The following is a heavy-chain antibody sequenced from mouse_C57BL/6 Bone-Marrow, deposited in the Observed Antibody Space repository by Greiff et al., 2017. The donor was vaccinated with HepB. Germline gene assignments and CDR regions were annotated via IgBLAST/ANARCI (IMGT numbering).Heavy chain of an antibody. CDR1: GYTFTSYW. V-gene: IGHV1-69*01. CDR2: IDPSDSYT. D-gene: IGHD3-3*01. J-gene: IGHJ2*01. CDR3: ARKRGRGLDFDY. Sequence: QVQLQQPGAELVMPGASVKLSCKASGYTFTSYWMHWVKQRPGQGLEWFGEIDPSDSYTNYNQKFKGKSTLTVDKSSSTAYMQLSSLTSEDSAVYYCARKRGRGLDFDYWGQGTTLTVSS.